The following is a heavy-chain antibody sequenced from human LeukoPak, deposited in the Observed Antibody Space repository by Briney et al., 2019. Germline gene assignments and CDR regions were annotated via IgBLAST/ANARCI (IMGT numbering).Heavy chain of an antibody. V-gene: IGHV4-4*07. CDR2: IYTSGST. Sequence: PSETVSLTCTVSGGSISSYYWSWIRQPAGKGLEWIGRIYTSGSTNYNPSLKSRVTMSVDTSKNQFSLKLSCVTDADTAVYYCARETSSSWYNWFDPWGQGTVVTVSS. J-gene: IGHJ5*02. CDR3: ARETSSSWYNWFDP. D-gene: IGHD6-13*01. CDR1: GGSISSYY.